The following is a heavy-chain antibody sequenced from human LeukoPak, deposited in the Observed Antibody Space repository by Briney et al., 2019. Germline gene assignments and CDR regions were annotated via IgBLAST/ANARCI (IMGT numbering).Heavy chain of an antibody. CDR3: ARHRSYYDPYYGMDV. J-gene: IGHJ6*02. CDR1: GVSISSSSYY. V-gene: IGHV4-39*01. Sequence: SETLSLTCTVSGVSISSSSYYWGWIRQPPGKGLEWIGSIYYSGSTYYNPSLKSRVTISVDTSKNQFSLKLNSVTAADTAVYYCARHRSYYDPYYGMDVWGQGTTVTVSS. D-gene: IGHD3-22*01. CDR2: IYYSGST.